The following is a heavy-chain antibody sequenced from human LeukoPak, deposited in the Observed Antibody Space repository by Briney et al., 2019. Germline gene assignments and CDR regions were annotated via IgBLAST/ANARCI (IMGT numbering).Heavy chain of an antibody. CDR3: ARHFTYYYDSNGSPRDAFDV. Sequence: SETLSLTCTVSGGSISGYYWSWIRQSPGKGLVWIGYIYYSGSTNYNPSLKSRVTVSVDMSKNQFSLKLSSVTAADTALYYCARHFTYYYDSNGSPRDAFDVWGQGTVVTVSS. CDR2: IYYSGST. D-gene: IGHD3-22*01. CDR1: GGSISGYY. V-gene: IGHV4-59*08. J-gene: IGHJ3*01.